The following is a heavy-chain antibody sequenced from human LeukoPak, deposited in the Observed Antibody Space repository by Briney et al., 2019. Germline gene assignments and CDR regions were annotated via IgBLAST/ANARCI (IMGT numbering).Heavy chain of an antibody. CDR2: IYPGDSDT. CDR3: ARRGIAAAAEGALLYAFDY. D-gene: IGHD6-13*01. CDR1: GYSFTSYW. Sequence: GESLKISGKGSGYSFTSYWIGWVRQMPGKGLEWMGIIYPGDSDTRYSPSFQGQVTISADKSISTAYLQWSSLKASDTAMYYCARRGIAAAAEGALLYAFDYWGQGTLVTVSS. V-gene: IGHV5-51*01. J-gene: IGHJ4*02.